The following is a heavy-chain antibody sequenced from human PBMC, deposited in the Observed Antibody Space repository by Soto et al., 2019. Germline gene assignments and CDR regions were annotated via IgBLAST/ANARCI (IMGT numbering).Heavy chain of an antibody. Sequence: EVQLLESGGALEHPGGSLRLSCAAAGFAFSTYAMTWVRQAPGKGLEWVSVISGSGGSSYYAAAVKGRFTISRDNSKNTLFLQMIGLRAEDTAVYYCAKVTKRAAAGRYEYYKYGMDVWGQGTTVTVSS. V-gene: IGHV3-23*01. CDR1: GFAFSTYA. CDR2: ISGSGGSS. J-gene: IGHJ6*02. CDR3: AKVTKRAAAGRYEYYKYGMDV. D-gene: IGHD6-13*01.